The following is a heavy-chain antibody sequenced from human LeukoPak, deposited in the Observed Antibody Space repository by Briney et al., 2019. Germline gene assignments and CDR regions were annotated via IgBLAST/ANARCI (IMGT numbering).Heavy chain of an antibody. CDR2: IYYSGST. D-gene: IGHD6-19*01. V-gene: IGHV4-39*01. J-gene: IGHJ6*03. CDR1: GGSISSSSYY. Sequence: PSETLSLTCTVSGGSISSSSYYWGWICQPPGKGLEWIGSIYYSGSTYYNPSLKSRVTISVDTSKNQFSLKLSSVTAADTAVYYCARLSSGWYRAYYYMDVWGKGTTVTISS. CDR3: ARLSSGWYRAYYYMDV.